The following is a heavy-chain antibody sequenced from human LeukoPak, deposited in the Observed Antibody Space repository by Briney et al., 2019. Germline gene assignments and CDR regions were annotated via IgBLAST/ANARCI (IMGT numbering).Heavy chain of an antibody. CDR1: GFTFSSYW. D-gene: IGHD1-26*01. CDR2: INSYGSMT. Sequence: GGSLRLSCAASGFTFSSYWTHWVRQAPGQGLVWVSRINSYGSMTSYADSVKGRFTISRDNAKNTLYLQMNSLRTEDTAVYYCARGWELLMWGQGTLVTVSS. V-gene: IGHV3-74*01. J-gene: IGHJ4*02. CDR3: ARGWELLM.